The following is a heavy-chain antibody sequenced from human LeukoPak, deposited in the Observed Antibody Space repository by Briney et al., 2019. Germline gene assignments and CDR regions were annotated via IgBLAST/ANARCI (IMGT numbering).Heavy chain of an antibody. V-gene: IGHV1-2*06. D-gene: IGHD1-26*01. CDR1: GYTFTGYY. J-gene: IGHJ6*02. CDR2: INPNSGGT. Sequence: ASVKVSCKASGYTFTGYYMHWVRQAPGQGLEWMGRINPNSGGTNYAQKLQGRVTMTTDTSTSTAYMELRSLRSDDTAVYYCAFSGSSIYYYYGMDVWGQGTTVTVSS. CDR3: AFSGSSIYYYYGMDV.